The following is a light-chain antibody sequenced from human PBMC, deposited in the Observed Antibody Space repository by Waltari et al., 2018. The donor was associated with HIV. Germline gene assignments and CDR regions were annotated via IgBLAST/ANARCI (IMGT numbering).Light chain of an antibody. CDR1: KLGDIF. V-gene: IGLV3-1*01. CDR3: QAWDNITAV. CDR2: QDN. Sequence: YDLTQQPSVSVSPGQTASITCSADKLGDIFASWYQQKPGQSPVMVIYQDNERPSGIPERFSGSNSGNTATLTISGTQALDEADYFCQAWDNITAVFGGGTKVTVL. J-gene: IGLJ2*01.